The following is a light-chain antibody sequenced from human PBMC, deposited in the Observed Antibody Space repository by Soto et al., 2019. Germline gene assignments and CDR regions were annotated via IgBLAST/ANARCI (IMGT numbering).Light chain of an antibody. V-gene: IGLV1-44*01. Sequence: QSVLTQPPSASGTPGQRVTISCPGSSSNIGSNTVNWYQQLPGTAPKLLIYSNDQRPSGVPDRFSGSKSGTSASLAISGLQSEDDADYYCAAWDDSLNGVVFGGGTKVTVL. CDR2: SND. J-gene: IGLJ2*01. CDR1: SSNIGSNT. CDR3: AAWDDSLNGVV.